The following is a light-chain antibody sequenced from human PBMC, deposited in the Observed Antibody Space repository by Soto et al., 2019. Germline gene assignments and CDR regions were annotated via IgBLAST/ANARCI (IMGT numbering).Light chain of an antibody. CDR2: ANT. Sequence: QYVQTRPPSVSRAPGQRVTISCTGSSSNIGATYDVHWYQQLPGTAPKVLIYANTDRPSGVPDRFSGSRSGTSASLAISGLQAGDEADYYCQSYDSSLSGYVFGHGTKVTVL. V-gene: IGLV1-40*01. J-gene: IGLJ1*01. CDR3: QSYDSSLSGYV. CDR1: SSNIGATYD.